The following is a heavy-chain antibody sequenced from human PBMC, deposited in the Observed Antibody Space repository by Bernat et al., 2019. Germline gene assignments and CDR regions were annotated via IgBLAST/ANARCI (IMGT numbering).Heavy chain of an antibody. V-gene: IGHV3-21*01. D-gene: IGHD3-3*01. J-gene: IGHJ6*02. Sequence: EVQLVESGGGLVKPGGSLRLSCAASGFTFSSYSMNWVRQAPGKGLEWVSSISSSSSYIYYADSVKGRFTISRDNAKNSLYLQMNSMRAEDTAVYYCARDLFWSGYYIATGNGMDVWGQGTTVTVSS. CDR1: GFTFSSYS. CDR3: ARDLFWSGYYIATGNGMDV. CDR2: ISSSSSYI.